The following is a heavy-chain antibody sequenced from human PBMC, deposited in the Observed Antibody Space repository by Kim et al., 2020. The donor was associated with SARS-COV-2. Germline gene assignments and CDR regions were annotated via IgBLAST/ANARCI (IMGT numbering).Heavy chain of an antibody. CDR1: GFSFDPYV. Sequence: GGSLRLSCAASGFSFDPYVMHWVRQAPGKGLEWVSLVTWDGGSTHYADSVKGRFIILRDNRKNSLFLHMNSLRHEDTALYYCVRARNPGTYYNNWFDPWG. D-gene: IGHD3-10*01. J-gene: IGHJ5*02. CDR2: VTWDGGST. V-gene: IGHV3-43D*03. CDR3: VRARNPGTYYNNWFDP.